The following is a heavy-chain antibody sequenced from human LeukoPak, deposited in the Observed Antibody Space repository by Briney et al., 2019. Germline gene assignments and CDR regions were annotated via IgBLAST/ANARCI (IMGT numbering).Heavy chain of an antibody. CDR3: ARCTGGTCSLPLDY. V-gene: IGHV3-23*01. CDR2: ISGSGGNT. J-gene: IGHJ4*02. D-gene: IGHD2-15*01. Sequence: GGSLRLSCATSGFTFNNYARDWIRQAPGKGLEWVSVISGSGGNTYYTDSVKGRFSISRDDSKSTLYLQLNSLRAEDTALYYCARCTGGTCSLPLDYWGQGTLVTVSS. CDR1: GFTFNNYA.